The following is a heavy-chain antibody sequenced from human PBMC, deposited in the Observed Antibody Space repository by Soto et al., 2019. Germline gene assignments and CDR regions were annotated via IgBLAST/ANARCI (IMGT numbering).Heavy chain of an antibody. CDR3: ACSKGVVLRPFHY. J-gene: IGHJ4*02. V-gene: IGHV4-30-4*01. Sequence: SETLSLTCTVSGDSMSSDNYYWSWIRQPPGKGLEWIGYISYTGSTYYNASLKSRVAMSEDPSRNQFSLTMSSVTAADTAVYFFACSKGVVLRPFHYWSRGSLVTVSS. D-gene: IGHD3-10*02. CDR1: GDSMSSDNYY. CDR2: ISYTGST.